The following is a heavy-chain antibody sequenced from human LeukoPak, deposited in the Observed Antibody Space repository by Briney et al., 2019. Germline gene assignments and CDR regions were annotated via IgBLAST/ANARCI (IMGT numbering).Heavy chain of an antibody. J-gene: IGHJ3*02. CDR1: GDSISSSSSY. CDR3: ARHGYFDWLFDAFDI. V-gene: IGHV4-39*01. D-gene: IGHD3-9*01. Sequence: SETLSLTRTVSGDSISSSSSYWGWIRQPPGKGLEWIGSISYSGNTYYNPSLKSRVSTSVDTSKNQFSLKLSSVTAADTAVYYCARHGYFDWLFDAFDIWGQGTMVTVSS. CDR2: ISYSGNT.